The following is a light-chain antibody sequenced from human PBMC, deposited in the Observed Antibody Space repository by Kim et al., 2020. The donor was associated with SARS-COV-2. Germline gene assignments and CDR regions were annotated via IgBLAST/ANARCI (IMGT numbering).Light chain of an antibody. CDR1: QNVSSSN. Sequence: PPAERATLSCRASQNVSSSNIAWYQQKPGQTPWLVIYDASSRATGMPDRVSGSGSGTDFTLSISGLEAEDFAVYYCHQYAISPLTFGQGTRLEIK. J-gene: IGKJ5*01. CDR3: HQYAISPLT. V-gene: IGKV3-20*01. CDR2: DAS.